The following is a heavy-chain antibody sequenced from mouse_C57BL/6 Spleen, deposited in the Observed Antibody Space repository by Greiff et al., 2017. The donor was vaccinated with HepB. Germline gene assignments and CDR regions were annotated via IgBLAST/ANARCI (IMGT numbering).Heavy chain of an antibody. D-gene: IGHD3-2*02. J-gene: IGHJ3*01. Sequence: ESGPGLVKPSQSLSLTCSVTGYSITSGYYWNWIRQFPGNKLEWMGYISYDGSNNYNPSLKNRISITRDTSKNQFFLKLNSVTTEDTATYYCARGYSSGLAYWGQGTLVTVSA. V-gene: IGHV3-6*01. CDR1: GYSITSGYY. CDR2: ISYDGSN. CDR3: ARGYSSGLAY.